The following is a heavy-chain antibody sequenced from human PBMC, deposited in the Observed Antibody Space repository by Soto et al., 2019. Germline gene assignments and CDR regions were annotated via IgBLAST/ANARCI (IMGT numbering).Heavy chain of an antibody. CDR1: GYTFSGYY. V-gene: IGHV1-2*02. D-gene: IGHD6-6*01. CDR3: VRDGISSSAPVFLYYYGMDV. J-gene: IGHJ6*01. CDR2: INPNSGGT. Sequence: AAGKVSCDASGYTFSGYYMHWVRQAPGQGLEWMGWINPNSGGTNYTQKFQGRVTMTRDTSISTAYMELSRLRSHDTAVYYCVRDGISSSAPVFLYYYGMDVRRHRHTVP.